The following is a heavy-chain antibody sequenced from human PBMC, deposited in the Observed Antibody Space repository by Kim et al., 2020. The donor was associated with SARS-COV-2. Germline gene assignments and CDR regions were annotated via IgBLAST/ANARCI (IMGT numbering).Heavy chain of an antibody. CDR3: ARGTDSGYDWPFDY. D-gene: IGHD5-12*01. V-gene: IGHV4-61*02. J-gene: IGHJ4*02. Sequence: SETLSLTCTVSGGSISSGSHFWSWIRQPAGKGLEWIGRIYTSGSTNYNPSLKSRVTISVDTSKNQFSLKLSSVTAADTAVYYCARGTDSGYDWPFDYWGQGTLVTVSS. CDR2: IYTSGST. CDR1: GGSISSGSHF.